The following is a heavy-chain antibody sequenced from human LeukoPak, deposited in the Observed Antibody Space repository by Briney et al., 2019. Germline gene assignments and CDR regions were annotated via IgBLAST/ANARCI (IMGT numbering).Heavy chain of an antibody. D-gene: IGHD3-22*01. V-gene: IGHV1-2*02. CDR2: INPNSGGT. CDR3: ARSYYDSSGYIFSY. CDR1: GYTFTGYY. J-gene: IGHJ4*02. Sequence: GASVKVSCKASGYTFTGYYMHWVRQAPGQGLEWMGWINPNSGGTNYAQKFQGRVTMTRDTSISTAYMELSRLRSDDTAVYYCARSYYDSSGYIFSYWGQGTLVTVSS.